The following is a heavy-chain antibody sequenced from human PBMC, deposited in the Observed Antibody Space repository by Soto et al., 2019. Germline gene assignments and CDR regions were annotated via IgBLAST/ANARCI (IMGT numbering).Heavy chain of an antibody. J-gene: IGHJ6*04. CDR2: IYSSGST. CDR3: ARRKRLSYYTGMDG. D-gene: IGHD6-25*01. CDR1: GGSISSRTYH. V-gene: IGHV4-39*01. Sequence: SETLSFTGSVSGGSISSRTYHRCLIRQPPGKGLEWIGSIYSSGSTYNSPSLKSRVTISVDTSQNQLSLNQTSVTAADRAVYSCARRKRLSYYTGMDGWRKGATVTVSS.